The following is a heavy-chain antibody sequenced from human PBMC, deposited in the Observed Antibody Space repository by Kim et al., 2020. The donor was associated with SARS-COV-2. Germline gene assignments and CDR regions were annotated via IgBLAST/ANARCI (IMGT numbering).Heavy chain of an antibody. J-gene: IGHJ6*02. Sequence: VKGRFTISRDNSKNTLYLQMNSLRAEDTAVYYCAREYSSTDGYYYYGMDVWGQGTTVTVSS. D-gene: IGHD6-19*01. V-gene: IGHV3-30*07. CDR3: AREYSSTDGYYYYGMDV.